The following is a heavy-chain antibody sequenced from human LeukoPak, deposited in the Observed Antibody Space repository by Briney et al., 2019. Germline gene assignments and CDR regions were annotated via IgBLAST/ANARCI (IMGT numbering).Heavy chain of an antibody. V-gene: IGHV3-23*01. CDR2: IVGSGGST. CDR1: GFTFSGSG. Sequence: PGGSLRLSCVASGFTFSGSGMGWVRQAPGKGLECVSVIVGSGGSTDYADSVKGRFTISRDNAKNSLYLQMNSLRAEDTALYYCAKDMSPYAYYDSSEGFDYWGQGTLVTVSS. J-gene: IGHJ4*02. D-gene: IGHD3-22*01. CDR3: AKDMSPYAYYDSSEGFDY.